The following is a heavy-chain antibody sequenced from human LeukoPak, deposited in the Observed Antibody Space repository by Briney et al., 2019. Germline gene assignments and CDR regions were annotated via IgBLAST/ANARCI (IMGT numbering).Heavy chain of an antibody. V-gene: IGHV2-5*08. CDR3: AHTYYDTTGYYFNY. D-gene: IGHD3-22*01. CDR2: IYWDDDK. CDR1: GGSISSGGYY. Sequence: QTLSLTCTVPGGSISSGGYYWSWIRQHPGKALEWLALIYWDDDKRYSPSLKSRLTITKGSSKNQVVLTMTNMGPVDTATYFCAHTYYDTTGYYFNYWGQGTLVTVSS. J-gene: IGHJ4*02.